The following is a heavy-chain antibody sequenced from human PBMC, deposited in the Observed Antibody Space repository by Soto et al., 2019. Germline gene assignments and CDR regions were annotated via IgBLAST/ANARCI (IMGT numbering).Heavy chain of an antibody. D-gene: IGHD2-15*01. V-gene: IGHV3-23*01. J-gene: IGHJ1*01. CDR1: GFTFSSYG. CDR3: AMCYGPRHPSHFQH. CDR2: ISGSGGST. Sequence: PGGSLRLSCAASGFTFSSYGMSWVRQAPGKGLEWVSAISGSGGSTYYADSVKGRFTISRDNSKNTLYLQMNSLRAEDTAVYYCAMCYGPRHPSHFQHWGQGTLVTVSS.